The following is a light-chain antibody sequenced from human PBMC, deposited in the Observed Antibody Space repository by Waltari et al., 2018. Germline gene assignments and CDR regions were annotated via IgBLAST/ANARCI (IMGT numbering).Light chain of an antibody. CDR3: QVWDSSSDHWV. Sequence: SYVLTQPPSLSVAPGQTARITCGGNTIGDKSVHWYQQKPGQAPRLVVYDGNDRPSGIPERFSGSNSGNTATLTISRVEAGDEADYHCQVWDSSSDHWVFGGGTKLTVL. CDR1: TIGDKS. J-gene: IGLJ3*02. CDR2: DGN. V-gene: IGLV3-21*02.